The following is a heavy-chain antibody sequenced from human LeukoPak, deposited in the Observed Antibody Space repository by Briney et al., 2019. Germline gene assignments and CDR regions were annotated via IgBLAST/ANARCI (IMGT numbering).Heavy chain of an antibody. D-gene: IGHD4-23*01. Sequence: SDTLSLTCAVYGGSFSGYYWSWIRQPPAKGREWIGEITHSGSTNYDPALKSRVHIAVDTAKNEFSLKLSSVTAADTAVYYCARVGRMTTVVIRAFDIWGQGTMVTVSS. CDR3: ARVGRMTTVVIRAFDI. CDR1: GGSFSGYY. CDR2: ITHSGST. V-gene: IGHV4-34*01. J-gene: IGHJ3*02.